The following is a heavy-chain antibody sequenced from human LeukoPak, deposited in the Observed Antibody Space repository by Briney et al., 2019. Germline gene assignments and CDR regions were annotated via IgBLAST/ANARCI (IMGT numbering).Heavy chain of an antibody. CDR3: ARDQSLGGYLIDY. CDR2: VFYNGRT. V-gene: IGHV4-59*12. Sequence: SETLSLTCSVSGASISPYYWVWIRQPPGKGLEWIGYVFYNGRTSYNPSLKSRVTISADTSKNQFSLKMNSVTAADTAVYYCARDQSLGGYLIDYWGQGTLVTVSS. D-gene: IGHD3-22*01. J-gene: IGHJ4*02. CDR1: GASISPYY.